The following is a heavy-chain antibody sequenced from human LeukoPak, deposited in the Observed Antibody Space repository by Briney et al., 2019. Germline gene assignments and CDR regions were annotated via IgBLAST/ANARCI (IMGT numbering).Heavy chain of an antibody. D-gene: IGHD1-26*01. CDR3: ARALDSAFDY. CDR1: GGSISSGGYS. Sequence: PSQTLSLTCAVSGGSISSGGYSWSWIRQPSGKGLEWIGYIYHSGSTYYNPSLKSRVTISVDRSKNQFSLKLSSVTAADTAVYYCARALDSAFDYWGQGTLVTVSS. V-gene: IGHV4-30-2*01. CDR2: IYHSGST. J-gene: IGHJ4*02.